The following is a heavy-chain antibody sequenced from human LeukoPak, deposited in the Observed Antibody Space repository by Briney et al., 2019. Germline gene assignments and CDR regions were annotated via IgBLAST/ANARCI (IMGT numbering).Heavy chain of an antibody. CDR3: ARLPHCPGGKCRDGGVHIDY. V-gene: IGHV4-38-2*02. J-gene: IGHJ4*02. D-gene: IGHD2-8*02. CDR1: GYSISRGYY. Sequence: XETLSLTCSVSGYSISRGYYWGWIRQPPGQGLEWIGSIHHSGSAYYKSSLKSRVTISVDTSRNQFSMKLSSVTAADTAVYYCARLPHCPGGKCRDGGVHIDYWGQGTLVTVSS. CDR2: IHHSGSA.